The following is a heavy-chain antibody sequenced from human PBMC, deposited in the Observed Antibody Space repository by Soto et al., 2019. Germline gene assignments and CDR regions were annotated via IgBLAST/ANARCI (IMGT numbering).Heavy chain of an antibody. CDR2: IYPGDSDT. CDR1: GYSFTSYW. J-gene: IGHJ4*02. V-gene: IGHV5-51*01. D-gene: IGHD3-9*01. Sequence: GESLKISCKGSGYSFTSYWIGWVRQMPGKGLEWMGIIYPGDSDTRYSPSFQGQVTISADKSISTAYLQWSSLKASDTAMYYCARRREALTGYYNEGEFDYWGQGTLVTVSS. CDR3: ARRREALTGYYNEGEFDY.